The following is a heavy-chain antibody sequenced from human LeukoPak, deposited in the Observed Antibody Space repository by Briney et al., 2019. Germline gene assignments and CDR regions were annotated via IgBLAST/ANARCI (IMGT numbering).Heavy chain of an antibody. CDR2: INWNGGST. J-gene: IGHJ6*03. CDR1: GFTFDDYG. D-gene: IGHD2-2*01. CDR3: ARVVAMARGHYYYYMDV. V-gene: IGHV3-20*01. Sequence: GGSLRLSCAASGFTFDDYGMSWVRQAPGKGLEWVSGINWNGGSTGYADSVKGRFTISRDNAKNSLYLQMNSLRAEDTALYHCARVVAMARGHYYYYMDVWGKGTTVTISS.